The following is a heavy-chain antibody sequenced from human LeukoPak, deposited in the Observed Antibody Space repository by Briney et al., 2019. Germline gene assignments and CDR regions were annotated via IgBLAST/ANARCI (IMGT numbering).Heavy chain of an antibody. V-gene: IGHV1-2*02. Sequence: ASVKVSCKASGYTFTGYYMHWVRQAPGQGLEWMGWINPNSGGTNYAQKFQGRVTMTRDTSISTAYMELSRLRSDDTAVYYCARAYYDFWSGYKGWFDPRGQGTLVTVSS. CDR3: ARAYYDFWSGYKGWFDP. CDR2: INPNSGGT. J-gene: IGHJ5*02. D-gene: IGHD3-3*01. CDR1: GYTFTGYY.